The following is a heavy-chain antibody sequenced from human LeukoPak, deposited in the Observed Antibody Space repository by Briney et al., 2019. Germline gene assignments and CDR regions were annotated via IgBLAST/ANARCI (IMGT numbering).Heavy chain of an antibody. V-gene: IGHV4-30-4*01. CDR1: GGSISSVNYY. Sequence: SETLSLTCTVSGGSISSVNYYWSWLRQPPGKGLEWIGYIYYSGSTYYNPSLKSRVTISVDTSKNQFSLQLTSVTAADTAVYYCAREGGYCGGDSCYSIDFWGQGTMVTVSS. CDR2: IYYSGST. D-gene: IGHD2-15*01. J-gene: IGHJ3*01. CDR3: AREGGYCGGDSCYSIDF.